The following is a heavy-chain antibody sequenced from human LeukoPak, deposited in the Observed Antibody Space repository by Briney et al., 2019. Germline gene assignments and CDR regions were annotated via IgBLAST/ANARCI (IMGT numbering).Heavy chain of an antibody. D-gene: IGHD5-18*01. CDR3: ARIEGYSYGTLDY. Sequence: SETLSLTCTVSGGSISSYYWGWIRQPPRKGLEWIGSIYYSGSTYYNPSLKSRVTISVDTSKNQFSLKLSSVTAADTAVYYCARIEGYSYGTLDYWGQGTLVTVSS. V-gene: IGHV4-39*07. J-gene: IGHJ4*02. CDR1: GGSISSYY. CDR2: IYYSGST.